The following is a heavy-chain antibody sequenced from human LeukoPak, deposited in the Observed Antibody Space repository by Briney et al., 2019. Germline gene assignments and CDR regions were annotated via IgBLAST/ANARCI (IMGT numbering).Heavy chain of an antibody. CDR1: GYNFSNCL. CDR3: ASGLEEDWFDP. J-gene: IGHJ5*02. V-gene: IGHV5-51*01. Sequence: GESLKISCEGSGYNFSNCLIGWVRQMPGKGLEWMGIIYPGDSDTRYSPSFQGQVTISADKSISTAYLQWSSLKASDTAMYYCASGLEEDWFDPWGQGTLVTVSS. CDR2: IYPGDSDT.